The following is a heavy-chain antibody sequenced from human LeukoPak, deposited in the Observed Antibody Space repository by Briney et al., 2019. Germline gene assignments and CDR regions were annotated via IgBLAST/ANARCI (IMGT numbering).Heavy chain of an antibody. CDR3: ARDRGGYYYDSSGYYPPFGNYFDY. D-gene: IGHD3-22*01. CDR1: GGTFSSYA. CDR2: IIPIFGTA. V-gene: IGHV1-69*13. Sequence: ASVKVSCKASGGTFSSYAISWVRQAPGQGLEWMGGIIPIFGTANYAQKFQGRVTITADESTSTAYMELSSLRSEDTAVYYCARDRGGYYYDSSGYYPPFGNYFDYWGQGTLVTVSS. J-gene: IGHJ4*02.